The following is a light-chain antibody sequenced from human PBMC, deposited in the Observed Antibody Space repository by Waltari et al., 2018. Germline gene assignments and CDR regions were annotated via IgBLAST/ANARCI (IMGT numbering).Light chain of an antibody. V-gene: IGKV1-16*02. Sequence: DIQMTQPPSSLSASVGGRVTLSCRASRDISNVLGWFQQKPGKAPKSLIYGASRLQSGVPSKFSGSGSGTDFTLTITSLQPEDFATYYCQQYHSYPPTFGPGTKVDVK. CDR3: QQYHSYPPT. CDR1: RDISNV. J-gene: IGKJ3*01. CDR2: GAS.